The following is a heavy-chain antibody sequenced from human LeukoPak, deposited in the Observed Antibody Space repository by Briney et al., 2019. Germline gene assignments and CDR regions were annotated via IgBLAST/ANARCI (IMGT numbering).Heavy chain of an antibody. CDR1: GFTFSSYA. CDR3: ARDYASVPAAIWGNWFDP. CDR2: ISGSGSMT. J-gene: IGHJ5*02. Sequence: PGGSLRLSCAASGFTFSSYAIAWVRRAPGKGLKWVSTISGSGSMTYYADSVKGRFTISRDSSRNTLYLQMNSLRAEDTAVYYCARDYASVPAAIWGNWFDPWGQGTLVTVSS. V-gene: IGHV3-23*01. D-gene: IGHD2-2*01.